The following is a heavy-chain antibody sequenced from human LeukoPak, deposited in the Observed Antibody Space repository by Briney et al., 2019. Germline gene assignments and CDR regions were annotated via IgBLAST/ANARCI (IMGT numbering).Heavy chain of an antibody. CDR3: ARGSEDYGDYVDGYFQH. D-gene: IGHD4-17*01. CDR1: GFTFSSYA. V-gene: IGHV3-30*04. J-gene: IGHJ1*01. CDR2: ISYDGSNK. Sequence: GGSLRLSCAASGFTFSSYAMHWVRQAPGKGLEWVAVISYDGSNKYYADSVKGRFTISRDNSKNTLYLQMNSLRAEDTAVYYCARGSEDYGDYVDGYFQHWGKGTLVTVSS.